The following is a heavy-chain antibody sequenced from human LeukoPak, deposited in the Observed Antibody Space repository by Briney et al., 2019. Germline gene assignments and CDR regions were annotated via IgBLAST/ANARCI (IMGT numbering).Heavy chain of an antibody. CDR2: IIDESRQ. J-gene: IGHJ3*02. D-gene: IGHD3-9*01. Sequence: GGSLRLSCAASGFTFSSFGMHWVRQAPGKGLEWVALIIDESRQFYTPSVKGRFTISRDNSKNTLYLEMNSPRVEDTAVYYCVRDDATDDNGFDIWGQGTMVTVSS. V-gene: IGHV3-30*12. CDR1: GFTFSSFG. CDR3: VRDDATDDNGFDI.